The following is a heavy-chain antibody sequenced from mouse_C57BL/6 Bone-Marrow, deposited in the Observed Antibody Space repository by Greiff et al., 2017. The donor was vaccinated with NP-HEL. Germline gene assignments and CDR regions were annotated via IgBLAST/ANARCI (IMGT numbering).Heavy chain of an antibody. CDR3: ARGYYGSTLYYAMDY. CDR2: IDPSDSYT. D-gene: IGHD1-1*01. J-gene: IGHJ4*01. Sequence: QVQLKQPGAELVRPGTSVKLSCKASGYTFTSYWMPWVKQRPGQGLEWIGVIDPSDSYTNYNQKFKGKATLTVDTSSSTAYMQLSSLTSEDSAVYYCARGYYGSTLYYAMDYWGQGTSVTVSS. CDR1: GYTFTSYW. V-gene: IGHV1-59*01.